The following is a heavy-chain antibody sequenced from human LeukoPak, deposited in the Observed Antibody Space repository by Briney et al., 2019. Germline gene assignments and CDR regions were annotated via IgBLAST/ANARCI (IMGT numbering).Heavy chain of an antibody. Sequence: PSETLSLTCAVSGYSISSDYYWGCIRQPPGKGLEWMGSIYHTGNTYYRPSLKSRITMSVDTSKNQFSLKLRSVTAADTAVYYCARVDYSDSSTYPGNWYFDLWGRGTLVTVSS. CDR2: IYHTGNT. CDR3: ARVDYSDSSTYPGNWYFDL. V-gene: IGHV4-38-2*01. J-gene: IGHJ2*01. D-gene: IGHD3-22*01. CDR1: GYSISSDYY.